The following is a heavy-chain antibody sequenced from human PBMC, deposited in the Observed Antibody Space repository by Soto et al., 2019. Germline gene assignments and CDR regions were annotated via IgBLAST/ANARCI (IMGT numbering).Heavy chain of an antibody. CDR2: ISWDGGST. V-gene: IGHV3-43*01. CDR1: GFTFDDYT. CDR3: AKGTMVRGVIINYYYYGMDV. J-gene: IGHJ6*02. D-gene: IGHD3-10*01. Sequence: GGSLRLSCAASGFTFDDYTMHWVRQAPGKGLEWVSLISWDGGSTYYADSVKGRFTISRDNSKNSLYLQMNSLRTEDTALYYCAKGTMVRGVIINYYYYGMDVWGQGTTVTVSS.